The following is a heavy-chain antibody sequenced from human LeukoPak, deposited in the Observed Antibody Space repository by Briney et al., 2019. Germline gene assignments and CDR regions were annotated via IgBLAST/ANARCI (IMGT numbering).Heavy chain of an antibody. CDR3: AREGHYYGSGSYYPYYFDY. V-gene: IGHV3-33*01. D-gene: IGHD3-10*01. Sequence: GGSLRLSCAASGFTFSSYGIHWVRQAPGKGLEWVAVIWYDGSNKYYADSVKGRFTISRDNSKNTLYLQMNSLRAEDTAVYYCAREGHYYGSGSYYPYYFDYWGQGTLVTVSS. J-gene: IGHJ4*02. CDR1: GFTFSSYG. CDR2: IWYDGSNK.